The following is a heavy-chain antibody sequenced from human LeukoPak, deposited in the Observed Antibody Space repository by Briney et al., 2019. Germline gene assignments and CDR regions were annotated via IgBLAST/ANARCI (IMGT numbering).Heavy chain of an antibody. CDR2: IIPIFGTA. Sequence: ASVKVSCKACGGTFSSYAISWVRQAPGQGLEWMGGIIPIFGTANYAQKFQGRVTITADESTSTAYMELSSLRSEDTAVYYCAREVAVAGRITDAFHIWGQGTMVTVSS. V-gene: IGHV1-69*13. J-gene: IGHJ3*02. D-gene: IGHD6-19*01. CDR1: GGTFSSYA. CDR3: AREVAVAGRITDAFHI.